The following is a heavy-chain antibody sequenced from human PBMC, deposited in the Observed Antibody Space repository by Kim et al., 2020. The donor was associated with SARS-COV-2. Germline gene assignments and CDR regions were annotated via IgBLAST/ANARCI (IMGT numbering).Heavy chain of an antibody. CDR2: ISWNSGNK. V-gene: IGHV3-9*01. CDR1: GFTFDDYA. Sequence: GGSLRLSCAASGFTFDDYAMHWVRQAPGKGLEWVSGISWNSGNKGYADSVKGRFTISRDNAKNSLYLQMNSLRVEDTALYYCATSPAAGIPWGQGTQVTV. D-gene: IGHD6-13*01. J-gene: IGHJ5*02. CDR3: ATSPAAGIP.